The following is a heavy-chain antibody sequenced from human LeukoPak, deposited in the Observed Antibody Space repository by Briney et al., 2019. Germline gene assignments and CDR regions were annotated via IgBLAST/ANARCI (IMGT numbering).Heavy chain of an antibody. J-gene: IGHJ5*01. CDR3: ARVLTRSSWYISSAAWFDY. V-gene: IGHV3-74*01. CDR2: INSDGSST. D-gene: IGHD6-13*01. Sequence: PGGSLRLSCAASGFTFSSYWMHWVRQAPGKGLVWVSRINSDGSSTSYADSVEGRFTISRDNAKNTLYLQMNSLRAEDTAVYYCARVLTRSSWYISSAAWFDYWGQGTLVTVSS. CDR1: GFTFSSYW.